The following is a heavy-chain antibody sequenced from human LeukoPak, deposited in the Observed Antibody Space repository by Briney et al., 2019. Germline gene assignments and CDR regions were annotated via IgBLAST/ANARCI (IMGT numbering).Heavy chain of an antibody. D-gene: IGHD2-2*01. CDR3: ARGYCSSTTCSVDY. CDR1: GFTFSSYE. J-gene: IGHJ4*02. V-gene: IGHV3-23*01. Sequence: GGSLILSCAASGFTFSSYEMNWVRQAPGKGLEWVSVISGGGGGTYYADSVKGRFTISRDNSQNTLYLQMNSLRAEDTAVYYCARGYCSSTTCSVDYWGQGTLVTVSS. CDR2: ISGGGGGT.